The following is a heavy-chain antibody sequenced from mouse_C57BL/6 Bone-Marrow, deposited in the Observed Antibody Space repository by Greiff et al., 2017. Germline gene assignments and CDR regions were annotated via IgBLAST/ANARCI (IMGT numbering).Heavy chain of an antibody. CDR3: AMGSGFYYFDY. Sequence: QVHVKQPGAELVKPGASVKVSCKASGYTFTSYWMHWVKQRPGQGLEWIGRIHPSDSDTNYNQKFKGKATLTVDKSSSTAYMQLSSLTSEDSAVYYCAMGSGFYYFDYWGQGTTLTVSS. J-gene: IGHJ2*01. D-gene: IGHD3-2*02. CDR2: IHPSDSDT. CDR1: GYTFTSYW. V-gene: IGHV1-74*01.